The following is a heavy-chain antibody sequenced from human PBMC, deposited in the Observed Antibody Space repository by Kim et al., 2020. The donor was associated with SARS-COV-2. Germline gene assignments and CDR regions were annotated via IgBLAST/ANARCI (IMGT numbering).Heavy chain of an antibody. D-gene: IGHD3-3*01. CDR2: ISSSSYI. CDR1: GFTFSSYS. V-gene: IGHV3-21*01. J-gene: IGHJ4*02. Sequence: GGSLRLSCAASGFTFSSYSMNWVRQAPGKGLEWVSSISSSSYIYYADSVKGRFTISRDNAKNSLYLQMNSLRAEDTAVYYCARDDEFWSGYPLDYWGQGTLVTVSS. CDR3: ARDDEFWSGYPLDY.